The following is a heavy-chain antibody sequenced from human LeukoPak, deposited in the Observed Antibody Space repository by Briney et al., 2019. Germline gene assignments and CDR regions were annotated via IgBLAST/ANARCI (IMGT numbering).Heavy chain of an antibody. CDR1: GDSVSTNNVA. V-gene: IGHV6-1*01. J-gene: IGHJ4*02. D-gene: IGHD3-16*01. Sequence: SQTLSLTCAISGDSVSTNNVAWNWIRQSPSRGLEWQARTYYRSKWYNDYAVSVKSRITINPDTSKKQFSLQLNSVTPDDTAVYYCAREDLGAAYFDFWGQGTQVTVSS. CDR3: AREDLGAAYFDF. CDR2: TYYRSKWYN.